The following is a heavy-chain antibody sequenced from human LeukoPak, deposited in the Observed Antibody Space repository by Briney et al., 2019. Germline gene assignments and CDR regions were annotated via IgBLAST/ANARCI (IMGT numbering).Heavy chain of an antibody. CDR1: GGSISSGGYY. Sequence: SETLSLTCTVSGGSISSGGYYWSWIRQHPGKGLEWIGYIYYSGSTYYNPSLKSRVTISVDTSKNQFSLKLSSVTAADTAVYYCARISTVRSLDYWGQGTLVTVSS. V-gene: IGHV4-31*03. CDR3: ARISTVRSLDY. D-gene: IGHD4-11*01. CDR2: IYYSGST. J-gene: IGHJ4*02.